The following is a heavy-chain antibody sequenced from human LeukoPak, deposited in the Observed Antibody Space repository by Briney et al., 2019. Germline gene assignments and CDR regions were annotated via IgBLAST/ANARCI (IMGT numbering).Heavy chain of an antibody. J-gene: IGHJ4*02. Sequence: GGSLRLSCAASGFNFSNYAMSWVRQAPGKGLEWVSVISGSGGSTYYADSVKGRFTISRGNSKNTLYLQMNSLRAEDTAVYYCAKEGGLHGSATYLSLWQFDYWGPGTLVTVSS. CDR1: GFNFSNYA. CDR2: ISGSGGST. D-gene: IGHD3-10*01. V-gene: IGHV3-23*01. CDR3: AKEGGLHGSATYLSLWQFDY.